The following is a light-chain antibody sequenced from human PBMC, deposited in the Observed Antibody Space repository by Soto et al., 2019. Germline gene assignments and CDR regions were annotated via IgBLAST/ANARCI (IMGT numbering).Light chain of an antibody. CDR3: QQSYSTLSIT. Sequence: DIQMTQSPSSLSASVGDRVTITCRASESISKHLNWYQQKPGKAPKLLSYAASSLQNGVPSRFSGSGSGTDCTLTISNLQPEDFATYYCQQSYSTLSITFGQGTRLEIK. J-gene: IGKJ5*01. CDR2: AAS. V-gene: IGKV1-39*01. CDR1: ESISKH.